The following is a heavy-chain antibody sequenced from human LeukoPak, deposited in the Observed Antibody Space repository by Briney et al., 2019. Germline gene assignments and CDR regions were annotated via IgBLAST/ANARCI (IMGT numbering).Heavy chain of an antibody. CDR2: INPNSGGT. CDR1: GGTFSSYA. V-gene: IGHV1-2*02. Sequence: ASVKVSCKASGGTFSSYAISWVRQAPGQGLEWMGWINPNSGGTNYAQKFQGRVTMTRDTSISTAYMELSRLRSDDTAVYYCARRGNCSGGSCYYYYMDVWGKGTTVTVSS. CDR3: ARRGNCSGGSCYYYYMDV. D-gene: IGHD2-15*01. J-gene: IGHJ6*03.